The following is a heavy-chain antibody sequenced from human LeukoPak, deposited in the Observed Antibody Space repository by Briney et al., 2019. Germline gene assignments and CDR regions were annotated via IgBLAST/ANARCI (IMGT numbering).Heavy chain of an antibody. CDR2: IYYSGST. D-gene: IGHD3-16*02. CDR1: GGSSSSYY. CDR3: ARYYDYVWGSYRDDAFDI. J-gene: IGHJ3*02. Sequence: SETLSLTCTVSGGSSSSYYWSWIRQPPGQGLEWFGYIYYSGSTNYNPSLKSRVTISVDTSKNQFSLKLSSVTAADTDVYYCARYYDYVWGSYRDDAFDIWGQGTMVTVSS. V-gene: IGHV4-59*01.